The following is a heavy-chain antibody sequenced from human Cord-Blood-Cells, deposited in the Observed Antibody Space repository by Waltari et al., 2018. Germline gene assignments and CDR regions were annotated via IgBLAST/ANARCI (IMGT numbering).Heavy chain of an antibody. V-gene: IGHV4-59*01. D-gene: IGHD1-1*01. CDR1: GGSIRSYY. CDR3: ARAGTTYFDY. Sequence: QVQLQESGPGLVKPSETLSLTCTVSGGSIRSYYWSWIRQPPGKGLEWIGYIYYSGSTNYNPSLKSRVTISVDTSKNQFSLKLSSVTAADTAVYYCARAGTTYFDYWGQGTLVTVSS. J-gene: IGHJ4*02. CDR2: IYYSGST.